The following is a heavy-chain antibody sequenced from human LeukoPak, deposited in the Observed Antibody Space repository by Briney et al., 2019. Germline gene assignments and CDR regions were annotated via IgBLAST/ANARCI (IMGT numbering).Heavy chain of an antibody. V-gene: IGHV4-34*01. CDR3: ARGGSGYDYSGDYYYYYMDV. J-gene: IGHJ6*03. D-gene: IGHD5-12*01. Sequence: PSETLSLTCAVYGGSFSNYYWNWIRQPPGKGLEWIGEINHTGSTNYNPSLKSRVTISVDTSKNQFSLKLSSVTAADTAVYYCARGGSGYDYSGDYYYYYMDVWGKGTTVTVSS. CDR2: INHTGST. CDR1: GGSFSNYY.